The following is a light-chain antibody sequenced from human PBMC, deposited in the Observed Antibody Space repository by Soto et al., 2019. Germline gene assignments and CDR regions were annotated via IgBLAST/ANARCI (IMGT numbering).Light chain of an antibody. CDR3: CSYAGSSAYV. V-gene: IGLV2-11*01. Sequence: QSALTLPRSVSGSPGQSVTISCTGTSSDVGGYNYVSWYQQHPGKAPKLMIYDVNKRPSGVPDRFSGSKSGNTASLTISGLQAEDEADYYCCSYAGSSAYVFGTGIKVTVL. J-gene: IGLJ1*01. CDR2: DVN. CDR1: SSDVGGYNY.